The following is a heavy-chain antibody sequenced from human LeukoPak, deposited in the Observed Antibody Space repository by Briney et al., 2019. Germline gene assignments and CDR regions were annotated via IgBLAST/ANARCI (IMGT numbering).Heavy chain of an antibody. D-gene: IGHD5-12*01. CDR2: IYYSGST. CDR3: ASPSPGYSGYDPNDAFDI. J-gene: IGHJ3*02. V-gene: IGHV4-31*03. Sequence: SQTLSLTCTVSGGSISSGGYYWSWIRQHPGKGLEWIGYIYYSGSTYYNPSLQSRVTISVDTSKNQFSLKLSSVTAADTAVYYCASPSPGYSGYDPNDAFDIWGQGTMVTVSS. CDR1: GGSISSGGYY.